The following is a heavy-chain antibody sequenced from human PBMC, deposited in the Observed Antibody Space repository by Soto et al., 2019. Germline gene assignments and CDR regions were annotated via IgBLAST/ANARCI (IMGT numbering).Heavy chain of an antibody. J-gene: IGHJ4*02. Sequence: GGSLRLSCTACGFTFSSYAMSWVRQAPGQGLEWVSAISGSGSSTYYADSVKGRFTIFRDNSKNTLYLQLNSLRAEDTAVYYCAKDHAAAGRPKYYFDYWGQGTLVTVSS. CDR1: GFTFSSYA. CDR3: AKDHAAAGRPKYYFDY. D-gene: IGHD6-13*01. CDR2: ISGSGSST. V-gene: IGHV3-23*01.